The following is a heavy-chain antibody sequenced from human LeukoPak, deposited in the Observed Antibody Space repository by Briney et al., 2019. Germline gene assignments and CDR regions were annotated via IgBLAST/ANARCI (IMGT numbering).Heavy chain of an antibody. D-gene: IGHD2-21*02. CDR1: GGTFSSYA. CDR2: IIPIFGTA. CDR3: ARGRHIVVVTAIFYWFDP. Sequence: GASVKVSCKASGGTFSSYAISWVRQAPGQGLEWMGGIIPIFGTANYAQKFQGRVTITADESTSTAYMELSSLRSEDTAVYYCARGRHIVVVTAIFYWFDPWGQGTLVTVSS. V-gene: IGHV1-69*13. J-gene: IGHJ5*02.